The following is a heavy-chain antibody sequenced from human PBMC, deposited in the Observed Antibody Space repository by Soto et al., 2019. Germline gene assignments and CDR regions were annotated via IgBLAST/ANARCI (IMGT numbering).Heavy chain of an antibody. V-gene: IGHV3-23*01. CDR1: GFTFSSYA. CDR3: AITAYCSGGSCLDY. CDR2: ISGSGGST. J-gene: IGHJ4*02. D-gene: IGHD2-15*01. Sequence: GGSLRLSCAASGFTFSSYAMSWVRQAPGKGLEWVSAISGSGGSTYYADSVKGRFTISRDNSKNTLYLQMNSLRAEDTAVYYCAITAYCSGGSCLDYWGQGTLVTVSS.